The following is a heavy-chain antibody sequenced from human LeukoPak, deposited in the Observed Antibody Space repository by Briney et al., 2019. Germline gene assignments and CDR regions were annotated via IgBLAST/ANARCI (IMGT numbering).Heavy chain of an antibody. CDR1: GFTFSSFA. D-gene: IGHD4-17*01. Sequence: GSLRLSCAASGFTFSSFAMSWVRQAPGKGLEWVSAVSSSGGRTYYADSVKGRFTISRDNSKNTLYLQMNSLRAEDTAVYYCATYGDYEAYHFDYWGQGTLVTVSS. CDR2: VSSSGGRT. CDR3: ATYGDYEAYHFDY. V-gene: IGHV3-23*01. J-gene: IGHJ4*02.